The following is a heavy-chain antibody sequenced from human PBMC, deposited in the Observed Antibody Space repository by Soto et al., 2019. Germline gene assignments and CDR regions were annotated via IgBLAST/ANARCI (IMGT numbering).Heavy chain of an antibody. J-gene: IGHJ6*02. Sequence: QVQLVQSGAEVKKPGSSVKVFCKASGGTFSKYTISWVRQAPGQGLEWMGGIIPVFGTTDYEQKFQGRVTITAVGSTSTAYMKLSSLRSADTAVYYCARSSPYIVVRKPTRNQDYYGLDVWGQGTTVTVSS. CDR2: IIPVFGTT. CDR1: GGTFSKYT. D-gene: IGHD2-2*01. CDR3: ARSSPYIVVRKPTRNQDYYGLDV. V-gene: IGHV1-69*01.